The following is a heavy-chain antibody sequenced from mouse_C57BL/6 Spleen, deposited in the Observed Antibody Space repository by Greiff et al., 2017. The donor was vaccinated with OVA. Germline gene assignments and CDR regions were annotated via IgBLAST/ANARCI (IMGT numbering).Heavy chain of an antibody. D-gene: IGHD3-2*02. Sequence: QVQLQQPGTELVKPGASVKLSCKASGYTFTSYWMHWVTQRPGQGLEWIGNINPSNGGTNYNEKFKSKATLTVDKSSSTAYMQLSSLTSEDSAVYYCARTAQALYYFDYWGQGTTLTVSS. CDR3: ARTAQALYYFDY. CDR2: INPSNGGT. J-gene: IGHJ2*01. CDR1: GYTFTSYW. V-gene: IGHV1-53*01.